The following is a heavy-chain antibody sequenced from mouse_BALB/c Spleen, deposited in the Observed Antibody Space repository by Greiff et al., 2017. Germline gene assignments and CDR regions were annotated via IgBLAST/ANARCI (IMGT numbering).Heavy chain of an antibody. CDR1: GFTFSSFG. D-gene: IGHD1-1*01. CDR2: ISSGSSTI. CDR3: AKKGPTGNYAMDD. J-gene: IGHJ4*01. V-gene: IGHV5-17*02. Sequence: DVKLVESGGGLVQPGGSRKLSCAASGFTFSSFGMHWVRQAPEKGLEWVAYISSGSSTIYYADTVKGRFTISRDNPKNTLFLQMTSLRSEDTAMYYCAKKGPTGNYAMDDWGQGTSVTVSS.